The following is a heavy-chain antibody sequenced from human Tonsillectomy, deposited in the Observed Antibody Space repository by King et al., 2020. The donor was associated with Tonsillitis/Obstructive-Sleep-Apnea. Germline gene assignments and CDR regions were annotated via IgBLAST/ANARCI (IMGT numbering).Heavy chain of an antibody. D-gene: IGHD2-21*01. J-gene: IGHJ4*02. V-gene: IGHV4-34*01. Sequence: HVQLPQWGAGLLKPSETLSLTCAVYDGSFSGHYWSWIRQPPGKGLEWIGEIDHSGSTNYNPSLKSRVTISADTSKKQFFLKLSSVTAADTAIYYCAREIALNQFDYWGQGILVTVSS. CDR2: IDHSGST. CDR1: DGSFSGHY. CDR3: AREIALNQFDY.